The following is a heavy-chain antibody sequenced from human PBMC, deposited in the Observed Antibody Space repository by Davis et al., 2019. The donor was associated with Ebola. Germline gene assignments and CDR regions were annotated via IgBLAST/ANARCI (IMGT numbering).Heavy chain of an antibody. J-gene: IGHJ4*02. V-gene: IGHV1-46*01. D-gene: IGHD4-17*01. CDR1: GYTFTNYY. Sequence: AASVKVSCKASGYTFTNYYMHWVRQAPGQGLEWMGIINPSGGSTTYAQKFQGRVTMTRDTSTSTVYVELSSLRSEDTAVFYCARESIYGDSVDFDYWGQGTLVIVSS. CDR2: INPSGGST. CDR3: ARESIYGDSVDFDY.